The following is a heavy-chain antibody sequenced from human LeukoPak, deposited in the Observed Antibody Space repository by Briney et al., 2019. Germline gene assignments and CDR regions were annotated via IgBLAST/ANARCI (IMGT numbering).Heavy chain of an antibody. V-gene: IGHV3-30-3*02. CDR3: AKHRMVRGLFTDYYFYD. Sequence: PGGSLRLSCAASGFSFSKYAMHWVRQAPGKGLEWVAVIPYDGSNKYYGDSVQGRFTISRDNSKNTLHLQMNSLRADDTAVYYCAKHRMVRGLFTDYYFYDWGQGTLVTVSS. J-gene: IGHJ4*02. D-gene: IGHD3-10*01. CDR1: GFSFSKYA. CDR2: IPYDGSNK.